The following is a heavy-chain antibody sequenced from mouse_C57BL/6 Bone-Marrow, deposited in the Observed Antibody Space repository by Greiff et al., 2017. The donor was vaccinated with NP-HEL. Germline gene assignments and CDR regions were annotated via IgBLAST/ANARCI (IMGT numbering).Heavy chain of an antibody. J-gene: IGHJ2*01. CDR1: GFTFSSYA. V-gene: IGHV5-4*01. CDR2: ISDGGSYT. Sequence: EVKLVESGGGLVKPGGSLKLSCAASGFTFSSYAMSWVRQTPEKRLEWVATISDGGSYTYYPDNVKGRFTISRDNAKNNLYLQMSHLKSEDTAMYYCARDRSRNYNYWGQGTTLTVSS. D-gene: IGHD2-5*01. CDR3: ARDRSRNYNY.